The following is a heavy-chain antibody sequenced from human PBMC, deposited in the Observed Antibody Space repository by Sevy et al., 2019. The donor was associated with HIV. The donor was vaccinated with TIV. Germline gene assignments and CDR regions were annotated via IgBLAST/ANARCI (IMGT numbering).Heavy chain of an antibody. CDR1: GFTFNNYA. J-gene: IGHJ4*01. Sequence: GGSLRLSCTASGFTFNNYAMHWVRQAPGKGLEWVALISNDGTTKYYADSVKGRLTISRDKSNNALYLQMNSRRPEDTDAYGCVKPDRTGALYYFDNWGQGTLVTVSS. CDR2: ISNDGTTK. CDR3: VKPDRTGALYYFDN. D-gene: IGHD1-26*01. V-gene: IGHV3-30*18.